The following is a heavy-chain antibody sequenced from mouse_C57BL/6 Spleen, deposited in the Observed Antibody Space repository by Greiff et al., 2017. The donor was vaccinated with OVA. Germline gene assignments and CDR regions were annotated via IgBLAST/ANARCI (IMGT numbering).Heavy chain of an antibody. Sequence: EVKLQESGPELVKPGASVKIPCKASGYTFTDYNMDWVKQSHGKSLEWIGDINPNNGGTIYNQKFKGKATLTVDKSSSTAYMELRSLTSEDTAVYYCATLYYGSSYGYFDVWGTGTTVTVSS. CDR2: INPNNGGT. J-gene: IGHJ1*03. CDR1: GYTFTDYN. D-gene: IGHD1-1*01. CDR3: ATLYYGSSYGYFDV. V-gene: IGHV1-18*01.